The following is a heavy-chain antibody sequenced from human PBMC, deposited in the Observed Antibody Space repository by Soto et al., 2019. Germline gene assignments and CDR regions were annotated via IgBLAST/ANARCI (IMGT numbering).Heavy chain of an antibody. CDR2: ISGDGVHT. Sequence: EVQLAESGGGLIQPGGSLRLSCATSGFAFSRYWIHWVRQAPGEGLVWVSRISGDGVHTDYAESVKDRFTVSRDIAKSTGYLQMNNLRAEDTAIYFCARLGFVGEGDFWGQGILVTVSS. CDR1: GFAFSRYW. V-gene: IGHV3-74*01. CDR3: ARLGFVGEGDF. J-gene: IGHJ4*02. D-gene: IGHD3-16*01.